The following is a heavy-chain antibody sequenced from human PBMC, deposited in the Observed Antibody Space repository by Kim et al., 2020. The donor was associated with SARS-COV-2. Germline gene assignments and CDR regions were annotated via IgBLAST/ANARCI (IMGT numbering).Heavy chain of an antibody. V-gene: IGHV3-30*18. J-gene: IGHJ6*02. D-gene: IGHD3-10*01. Sequence: GGSLRLSCAASGFTFSSYGMHWVRQAPGKGLEWVAVISYDGSNKYYEDSVKGRFTISRDNSKNKMYLQMNSLRAEDTAVYYCAKESGSGSYYAWTYYYYGMDVWGQGTTVTVSS. CDR1: GFTFSSYG. CDR3: AKESGSGSYYAWTYYYYGMDV. CDR2: ISYDGSNK.